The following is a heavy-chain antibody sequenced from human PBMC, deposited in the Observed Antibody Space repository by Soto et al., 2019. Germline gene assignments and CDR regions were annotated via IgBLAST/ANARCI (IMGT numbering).Heavy chain of an antibody. CDR1: GYTFTSYG. CDR3: ARVLYDFWSGYPYYFDY. Sequence: QVQLVQSGAEVKKPGASVKVSCKASGYTFTSYGISWVRQAPGQGLEWMGWISAYNGNTNYAQKLQGRVTMTTDTTTSTAYMALRSLRSDDTAVYYCARVLYDFWSGYPYYFDYWGLGTLVTVSS. CDR2: ISAYNGNT. V-gene: IGHV1-18*04. J-gene: IGHJ4*02. D-gene: IGHD3-3*01.